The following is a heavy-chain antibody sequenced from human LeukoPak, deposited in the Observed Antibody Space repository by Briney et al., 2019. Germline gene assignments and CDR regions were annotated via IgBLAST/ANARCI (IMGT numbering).Heavy chain of an antibody. D-gene: IGHD1-1*01. V-gene: IGHV1-69*05. J-gene: IGHJ5*02. CDR2: IIPIFGTA. CDR1: GGTFSSFA. Sequence: VASVKVSCKASGGTFSSFAISWVRQAPGQGLEWMGGIIPIFGTANYAQKFQGRVTITTAESTSTAYMELSSLRSEDTAVYYCARDLEDWFDPWGQGTLVTVSS. CDR3: ARDLEDWFDP.